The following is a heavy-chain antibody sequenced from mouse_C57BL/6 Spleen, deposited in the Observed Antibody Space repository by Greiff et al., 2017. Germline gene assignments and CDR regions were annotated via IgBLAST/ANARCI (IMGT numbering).Heavy chain of an antibody. CDR3: ARWGYSNYEAWFAY. V-gene: IGHV1-80*01. CDR1: GYAFSSYW. Sequence: VQLQQSGAELVKPGASVKISCKASGYAFSSYWMNWVKQRPGKGLEWIGQIYPGDGDTNYNGKFKGKATLTADKSSSTAYMQLSSLTSEDSAVYFCARWGYSNYEAWFAYWGQGTLVTVSA. CDR2: IYPGDGDT. D-gene: IGHD2-5*01. J-gene: IGHJ3*01.